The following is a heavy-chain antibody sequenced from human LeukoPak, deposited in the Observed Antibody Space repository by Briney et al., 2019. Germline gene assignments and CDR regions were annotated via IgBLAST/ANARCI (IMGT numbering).Heavy chain of an antibody. CDR1: GGSFSGYY. V-gene: IGHV4-34*01. CDR3: ARGAAAGSLFDY. D-gene: IGHD6-13*01. Sequence: PSETLSLTCAVYGGSFSGYYWSWIRQPPGKGPEWIGEINHSGSTNYNPSLKSRVTISVDTSKNQFSLKLSSVTAADTAVYYCARGAAAGSLFDYWGQGTLVTVSS. CDR2: INHSGST. J-gene: IGHJ4*02.